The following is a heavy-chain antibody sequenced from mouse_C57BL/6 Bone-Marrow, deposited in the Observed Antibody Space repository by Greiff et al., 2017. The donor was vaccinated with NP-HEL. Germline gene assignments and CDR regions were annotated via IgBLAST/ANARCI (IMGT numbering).Heavy chain of an antibody. CDR3: ARVAIQTAQATDFDY. Sequence: QVQLQQSGAELARPGASVKLSCKASGYTFTSYGISWVKQRTGQGLEWIGEIYPRSGNTYYNEKFKGKATLTADKSSSTAYMELRSLTSEDSAVYFCARVAIQTAQATDFDYWGQGTTLTVSS. J-gene: IGHJ2*01. CDR2: IYPRSGNT. CDR1: GYTFTSYG. D-gene: IGHD3-2*02. V-gene: IGHV1-81*01.